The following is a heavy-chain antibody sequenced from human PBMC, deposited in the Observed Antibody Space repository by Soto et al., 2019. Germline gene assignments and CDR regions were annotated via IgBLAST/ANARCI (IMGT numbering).Heavy chain of an antibody. J-gene: IGHJ4*02. V-gene: IGHV1-69*02. CDR2: IIPILGIA. Sequence: QVQLVQSGAEVKKPGSSVKVSCKASGGTFSSYTISWVRQAPGQGLEWMGRIIPILGIANYAQKFQGRVTITADKSTSTAYMELSSLRSEDTAVYYRARGHGDYGSFDYWGQGTLVTVSS. CDR1: GGTFSSYT. D-gene: IGHD4-17*01. CDR3: ARGHGDYGSFDY.